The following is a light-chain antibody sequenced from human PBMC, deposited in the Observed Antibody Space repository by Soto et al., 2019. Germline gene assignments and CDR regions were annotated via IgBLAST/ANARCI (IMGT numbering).Light chain of an antibody. CDR3: QQYGSSGT. V-gene: IGKV1-5*03. CDR1: QTIISW. Sequence: DIQMTHSPSTLSGSVVYIVTITFRASQTIISWLAWYQQKPGKAPKLLIYKASNLQSGVPPRFSGGGFGKDFTLTISRLEPEDFAVYYCQQYGSSGTFGQGTKVDIK. J-gene: IGKJ1*01. CDR2: KAS.